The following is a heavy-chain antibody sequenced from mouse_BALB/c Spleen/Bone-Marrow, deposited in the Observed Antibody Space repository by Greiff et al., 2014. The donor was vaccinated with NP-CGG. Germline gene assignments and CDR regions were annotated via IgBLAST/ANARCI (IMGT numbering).Heavy chain of an antibody. D-gene: IGHD2-2*01. CDR1: GYTFTSYY. Sequence: VQLQQSGAELVKPGASVKLSCKASGYTFTSYYMYWVKQRPGQGLEWIGEINPSNGGTNFNEKFKSKATLTVDKSSSTAYMQLSSLTSEDSAVYYCTRSGTSWLRRSWYFDVWGAGTTVTVS. CDR3: TRSGTSWLRRSWYFDV. V-gene: IGHV1S81*02. CDR2: INPSNGGT. J-gene: IGHJ1*01.